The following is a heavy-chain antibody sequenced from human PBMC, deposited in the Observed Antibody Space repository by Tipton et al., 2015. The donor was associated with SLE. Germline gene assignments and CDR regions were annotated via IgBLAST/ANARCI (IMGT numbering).Heavy chain of an antibody. Sequence: TLSLTCAVSGGSIISSNWWSWVRQPPGKGLEWIGEIYHSGSTNYNPSLKSRVTISVDTSKNQFSLRRSSVTAADTAVYYCAAHAAGRGGSGYWGQGTLVTVSS. CDR2: IYHSGST. V-gene: IGHV4-4*02. CDR3: AAHAAGRGGSGY. J-gene: IGHJ4*02. CDR1: GGSIISSNW. D-gene: IGHD2-15*01.